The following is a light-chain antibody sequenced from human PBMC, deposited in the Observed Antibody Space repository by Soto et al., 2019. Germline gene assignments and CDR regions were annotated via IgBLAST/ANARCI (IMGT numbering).Light chain of an antibody. CDR2: DND. J-gene: IGLJ1*01. CDR1: SSNIGSNF. Sequence: QSVLTQPPSVSAAPGQKVTISCSGSSSNIGSNFVAWYQQVPGTAPKLLIFDNDNRPSGIPDRFSGSKSGTSATLGIDGLQTGDEADYYCGASDSSLSAYVFGIGTKLTVL. V-gene: IGLV1-51*01. CDR3: GASDSSLSAYV.